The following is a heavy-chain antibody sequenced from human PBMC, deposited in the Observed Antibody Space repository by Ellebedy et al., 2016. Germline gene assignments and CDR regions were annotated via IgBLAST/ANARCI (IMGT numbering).Heavy chain of an antibody. CDR2: IKSKTDGGAA. V-gene: IGHV3-15*01. CDR3: TTVYRYNYDSV. Sequence: GESLKISCAASGFTFSNAWMNWVRQAPGKGLEWVGRIKSKTDGGAADYAAPVKGRFTLSRDDSKNTLCLQMNSLKTEDTAVYFCTTVYRYNYDSVWGQGTLVTVSS. D-gene: IGHD5-18*01. J-gene: IGHJ4*02. CDR1: GFTFSNAW.